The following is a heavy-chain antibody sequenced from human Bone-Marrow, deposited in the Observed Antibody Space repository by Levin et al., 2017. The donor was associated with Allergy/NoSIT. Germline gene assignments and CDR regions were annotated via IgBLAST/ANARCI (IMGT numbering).Heavy chain of an antibody. CDR1: GFTFSDFY. CDR2: ISRSGSTI. V-gene: IGHV3-11*01. D-gene: IGHD4-17*01. Sequence: GESLKISCAASGFTFSDFYMSWIRQAPGKGLEWVSYISRSGSTIYYADSVKGRFTISRDNAKNSLYLQMNSQRAEDTAVYFCARENSGDPPDYWGQGTLVTVSS. CDR3: ARENSGDPPDY. J-gene: IGHJ4*02.